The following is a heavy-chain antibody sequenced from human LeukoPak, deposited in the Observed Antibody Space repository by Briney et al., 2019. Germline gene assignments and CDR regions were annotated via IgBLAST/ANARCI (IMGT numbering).Heavy chain of an antibody. CDR2: INISSSYI. V-gene: IGHV3-21*01. CDR3: VGDAVGGRYLY. CDR1: GFTFSSYR. D-gene: IGHD1-26*01. Sequence: GGSLRLSCAASGFTFSSYRMNWVRQAPGKGLEWVSSINISSSYIYYADSVQDRFTITRGNAKKSVYLQMNRLRGEEPAGYYCVGDAVGGRYLYWGERTLVTVSS. J-gene: IGHJ4*02.